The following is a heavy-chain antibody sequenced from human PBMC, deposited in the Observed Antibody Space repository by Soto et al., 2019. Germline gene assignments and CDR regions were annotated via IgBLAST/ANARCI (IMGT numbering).Heavy chain of an antibody. Sequence: EVQLLESGGGLVQPGGSLRLSCAASGFTFSSYAMSWVRQAPGKGLEWVSAISGSGGSTYYADSVKGRFTISRDKSKNTLYQQMNSLRAEDTAVYYCAKDPDYGGNSGDAFDIWGQGTMVTVSS. D-gene: IGHD4-17*01. CDR3: AKDPDYGGNSGDAFDI. CDR1: GFTFSSYA. J-gene: IGHJ3*02. CDR2: ISGSGGST. V-gene: IGHV3-23*01.